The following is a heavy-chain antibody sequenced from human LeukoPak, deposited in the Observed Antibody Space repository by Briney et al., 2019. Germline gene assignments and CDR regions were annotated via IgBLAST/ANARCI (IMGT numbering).Heavy chain of an antibody. D-gene: IGHD4-17*01. Sequence: GAPLQISCKCSGSICSSYWIGCGRQLPEKRLELRGIIYPGDSDTRYSPSFQDLVTISADKSISTAYLQGSSLKASDTAMYYWARHSNGDYSWGQGTLVTVSS. V-gene: IGHV5-51*01. CDR2: IYPGDSDT. CDR1: GSICSSYW. CDR3: ARHSNGDYS. J-gene: IGHJ4*02.